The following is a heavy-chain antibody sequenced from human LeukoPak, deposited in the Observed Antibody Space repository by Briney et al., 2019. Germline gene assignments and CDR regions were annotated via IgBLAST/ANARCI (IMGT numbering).Heavy chain of an antibody. V-gene: IGHV4-61*10. Sequence: KPSETLSLTCTVSGSSISSGSYYWSWIRQPAGKGLEWIGYIYYSGSTNYNPSLKSRVTISVDTSKNQFSLKLSSVTAADTAVYYCARGVIYYYYMDVWGKGTTVTISS. D-gene: IGHD2/OR15-2a*01. CDR3: ARGVIYYYYMDV. CDR2: IYYSGST. CDR1: GSSISSGSYY. J-gene: IGHJ6*03.